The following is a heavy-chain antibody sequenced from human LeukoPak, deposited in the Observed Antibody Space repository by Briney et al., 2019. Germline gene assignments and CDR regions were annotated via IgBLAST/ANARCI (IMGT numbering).Heavy chain of an antibody. CDR1: SGSISSDNW. V-gene: IGHV4-4*02. J-gene: IGHJ6*03. CDR3: ARVKAGGRNYYYYYMDV. Sequence: PSETLSLTCAVCSGSISSDNWWSWVRQPPGKRLEWIGEIHHRGGTNYNPSLQSRVTISVDKSNNHFSLRLASVTAADTAVYYCARVKAGGRNYYYYYMDVWGKGTTVTVSS. CDR2: IHHRGGT. D-gene: IGHD3-16*01.